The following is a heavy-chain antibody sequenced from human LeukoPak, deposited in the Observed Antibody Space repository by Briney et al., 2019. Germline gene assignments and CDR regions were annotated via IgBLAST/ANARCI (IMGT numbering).Heavy chain of an antibody. V-gene: IGHV3-7*01. D-gene: IGHD1-26*01. J-gene: IGHJ4*02. CDR2: IKQDGSEK. Sequence: ETLSLTCTVSGASITTYYWTWIRQAPGKGLEWLADIKQDGSEKYYVDYVNGRFTIYRYNPKNSLYLQPNSLRAEDTAVYYCARRSGSYSVYFDYWGQGTLVTVSS. CDR3: ARRSGSYSVYFDY. CDR1: GASITTYY.